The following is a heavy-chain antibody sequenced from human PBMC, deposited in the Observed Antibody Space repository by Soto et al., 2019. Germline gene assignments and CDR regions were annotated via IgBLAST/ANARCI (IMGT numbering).Heavy chain of an antibody. CDR2: ISSSSSTI. CDR1: GFTFSTYS. CDR3: ARDESGWAFDY. Sequence: EVQLVESGGGLVQPGGSLRLSCAASGFTFSTYSMNWVRQAPGKGLEWVSYISSSSSTIYSADSVKGRFTISRDNAKNSLYLQMNSLRAEDTAVYYCARDESGWAFDYWGQGTLVTVSS. V-gene: IGHV3-48*01. J-gene: IGHJ4*02. D-gene: IGHD6-19*01.